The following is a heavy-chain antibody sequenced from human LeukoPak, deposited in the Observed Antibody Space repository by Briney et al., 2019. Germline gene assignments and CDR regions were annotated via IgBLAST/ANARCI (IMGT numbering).Heavy chain of an antibody. V-gene: IGHV3-23*01. D-gene: IGHD4-23*01. CDR1: GFTFSSYA. J-gene: IGHJ4*02. CDR2: ISGRGGST. Sequence: PGGSLSLFCAPSGFTFSSYAMSWVRQAPGKGLEWVSAISGRGGSTYYAESVKGGFTISRDNSKNTLYLQMNSLRAEDTAVYYCAKAHEGSDYGGHFDYWGQGTLVTVSS. CDR3: AKAHEGSDYGGHFDY.